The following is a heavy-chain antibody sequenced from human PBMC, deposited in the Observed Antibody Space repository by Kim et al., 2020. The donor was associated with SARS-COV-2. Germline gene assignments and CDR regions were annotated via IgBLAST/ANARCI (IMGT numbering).Heavy chain of an antibody. CDR1: GYTFTSYG. CDR3: ARGRWLQWYSDAFDI. Sequence: ASVKVSCKASGYTFTSYGISWVRQAPGQGLEWMGWISAYNGNTNYAQKLQGRVTMTTDTSTSTAYMELRSLRSDDTAVYYCARGRWLQWYSDAFDIWGQGTMVTVSS. J-gene: IGHJ3*02. V-gene: IGHV1-18*04. D-gene: IGHD5-12*01. CDR2: ISAYNGNT.